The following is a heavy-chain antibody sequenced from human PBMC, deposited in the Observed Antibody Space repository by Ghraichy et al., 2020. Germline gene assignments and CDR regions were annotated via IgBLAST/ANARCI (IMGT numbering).Heavy chain of an antibody. Sequence: SQTLSLTCAVYGGSFSGYYWSWIRQPPGKGLEWIGEINHSGSTNYNPSLKSRVTISVDTSKNQFSLKLSSVTAADTAVYYCARDGGKWLRFHDYYYGMDVWGQGTKVTVSS. J-gene: IGHJ6*02. CDR2: INHSGST. CDR3: ARDGGKWLRFHDYYYGMDV. CDR1: GGSFSGYY. V-gene: IGHV4-34*01. D-gene: IGHD5-12*01.